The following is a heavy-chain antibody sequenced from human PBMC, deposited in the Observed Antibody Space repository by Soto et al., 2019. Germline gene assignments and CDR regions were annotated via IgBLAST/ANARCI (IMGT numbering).Heavy chain of an antibody. J-gene: IGHJ4*02. D-gene: IGHD3-10*01. CDR2: ISSSGCI. CDR3: ARGGVASSGFRPSDY. CDR1: GFTFTIYS. V-gene: IGHV3-21*01. Sequence: EVHLVESGGGLVKPGGSLRLSCAASGFTFTIYSMNWVRQAPGKGLEWVSSISSSGCIYYADSVKGRFTISRDDAKNSLYLQMNSLRVDDTATYFCARGGVASSGFRPSDYWGQGTLVTVSS.